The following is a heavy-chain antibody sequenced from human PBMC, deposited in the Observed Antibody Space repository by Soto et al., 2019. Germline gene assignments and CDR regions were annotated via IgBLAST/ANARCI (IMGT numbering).Heavy chain of an antibody. CDR3: AGQSYYVDWFDP. Sequence: SQTLSLPCTVSGGSTTKYYWSWIRQPPGKGLEWLGYIYYSGNTNFNPSLKRRVTLSVDTSKDQFSLRLTSVTAADTAVYYCAGQSYYVDWFDPWGQGTLVTVSS. CDR2: IYYSGNT. V-gene: IGHV4-59*01. D-gene: IGHD3-10*02. CDR1: GGSTTKYY. J-gene: IGHJ5*02.